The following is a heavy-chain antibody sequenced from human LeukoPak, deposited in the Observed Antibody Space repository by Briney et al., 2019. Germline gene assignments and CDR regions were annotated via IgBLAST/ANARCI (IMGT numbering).Heavy chain of an antibody. Sequence: GGSLRLSCAASGFTFSSYAMTWVRQAPGKGLEWVSSISGSAGRTDNADSVKGRFTISRDNSKNTLYLQMNSLKAEDTAIYYCAKNRGHCINGVCHNSYYMDDWGKGTTVTVSS. CDR2: ISGSAGRT. CDR1: GFTFSSYA. V-gene: IGHV3-23*01. D-gene: IGHD2-8*01. CDR3: AKNRGHCINGVCHNSYYMDD. J-gene: IGHJ6*03.